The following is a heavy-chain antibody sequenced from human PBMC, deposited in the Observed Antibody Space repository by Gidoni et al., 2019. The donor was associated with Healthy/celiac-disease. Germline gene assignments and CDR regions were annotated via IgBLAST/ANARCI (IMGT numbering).Heavy chain of an antibody. CDR3: ARDQGWELALDY. D-gene: IGHD1-26*01. Sequence: QVQLVESGGGVVQPGRSLRLSCAASGFTFSSYGMHWVRQAPGKGLEWVAVIWYDGSKKYYADSVKGRFTSSRDNSKNTLYLQMNSLRAEDTAVYYCARDQGWELALDYWGQGTLVTVSS. V-gene: IGHV3-33*01. J-gene: IGHJ4*02. CDR1: GFTFSSYG. CDR2: IWYDGSKK.